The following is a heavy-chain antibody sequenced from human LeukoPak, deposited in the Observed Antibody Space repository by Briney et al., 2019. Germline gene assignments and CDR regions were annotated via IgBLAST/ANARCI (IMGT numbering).Heavy chain of an antibody. Sequence: PSETLSLTCAVYGGSFSGYYWSWIRQPPGKGLEWIGEINHSGSPNYNPSLKSRVTISVDTSKNQFSLKLSSLSAADTAVYYCARGATSYCTNGVCYTYPFDYWGQGTLVTVS. CDR3: ARGATSYCTNGVCYTYPFDY. CDR1: GGSFSGYY. D-gene: IGHD2-8*01. CDR2: INHSGSP. V-gene: IGHV4-34*01. J-gene: IGHJ4*02.